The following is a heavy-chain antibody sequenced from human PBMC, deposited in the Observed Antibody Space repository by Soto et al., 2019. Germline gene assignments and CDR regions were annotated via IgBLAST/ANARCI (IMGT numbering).Heavy chain of an antibody. CDR2: MNPNSGNT. D-gene: IGHD2-15*01. CDR3: ARAQACSGGSCYSRYYYGMDV. Sequence: QVQLVQSGAEVKKPGASVKVSCKASGYTFTSYDINWVRQATGQGLEWMGWMNPNSGNTGYAQKFQGRVTMTRNTSISTAYMELSSLRSEDTAVYYCARAQACSGGSCYSRYYYGMDVWGQGTTFTVSS. V-gene: IGHV1-8*01. CDR1: GYTFTSYD. J-gene: IGHJ6*02.